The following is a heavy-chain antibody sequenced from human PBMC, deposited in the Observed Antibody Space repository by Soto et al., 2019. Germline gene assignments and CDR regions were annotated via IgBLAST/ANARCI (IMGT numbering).Heavy chain of an antibody. CDR2: IYSGGST. D-gene: IGHD6-19*01. CDR1: GYTVSSNY. Sequence: ASVKVSCKASGYTVSSNYMSWVRQAPGKGLEWVSVIYSGGSTYYADSVKGRFTISRHNSKNTLYLQMNSLRAEDTAVYYCARDLLNSSGRLIWGQGTLVTVSS. V-gene: IGHV3-53*04. CDR3: ARDLLNSSGRLI. J-gene: IGHJ4*02.